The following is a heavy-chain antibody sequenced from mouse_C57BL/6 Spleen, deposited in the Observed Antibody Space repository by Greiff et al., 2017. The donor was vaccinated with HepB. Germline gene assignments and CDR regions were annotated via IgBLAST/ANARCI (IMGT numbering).Heavy chain of an antibody. D-gene: IGHD1-1*01. V-gene: IGHV5-4*03. Sequence: EVKLVESGGGLVKPGGSLKLSCAASGFTFSSYAMSWVRQTPEKRLEWVATISDGGSYTYYPDNVKGRVTISRDNAKNNLYLQMSHLESEDTAMYYCASGTTTVVSPFAYWGQGTLVTVSA. J-gene: IGHJ3*01. CDR3: ASGTTTVVSPFAY. CDR2: ISDGGSYT. CDR1: GFTFSSYA.